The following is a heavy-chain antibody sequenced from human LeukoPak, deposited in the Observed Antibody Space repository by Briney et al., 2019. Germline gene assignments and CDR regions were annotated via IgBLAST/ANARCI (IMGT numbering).Heavy chain of an antibody. V-gene: IGHV3-7*03. Sequence: GGSLRLSCAASGFTFSSYWMNWARQAPGKGLEWVASINHNGNVNYYVDSVKGRFTISRDNSKNTLYVQVNSLGTEDTAAYYCAKGSYYDSSGSFYFDYWGQGTLVTVSS. D-gene: IGHD3-22*01. CDR1: GFTFSSYW. CDR3: AKGSYYDSSGSFYFDY. CDR2: INHNGNVN. J-gene: IGHJ4*02.